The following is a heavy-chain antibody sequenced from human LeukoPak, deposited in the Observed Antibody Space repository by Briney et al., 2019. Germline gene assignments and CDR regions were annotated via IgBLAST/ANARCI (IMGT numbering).Heavy chain of an antibody. V-gene: IGHV3-30*02. D-gene: IGHD2-2*02. CDR3: AKDVGYCSSTSCYTFDY. Sequence: PGGSLRLSCAASGFTFSSYGMHWVRQAPGKGLEWVAFVRYDGSNKYYADSVKGRFTISRDNSKNTLYLQMNSLRAEDTAVYYCAKDVGYCSSTSCYTFDYWGQGTLVTVSS. CDR1: GFTFSSYG. J-gene: IGHJ4*02. CDR2: VRYDGSNK.